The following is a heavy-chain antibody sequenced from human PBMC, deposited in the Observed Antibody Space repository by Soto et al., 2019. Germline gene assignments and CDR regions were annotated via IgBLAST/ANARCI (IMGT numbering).Heavy chain of an antibody. CDR1: GCSLSTYG. Sequence: GSLRPSCVPSGCSLSTYGIPWVRQAPGRVLEWVAVISYDAKHKYYADYLKGRFTISRDNSKNTLYLQMNSLRAEDTAVYYCAKGPVQDLWSGYYTLFDYWGQGTQVT. D-gene: IGHD3-3*01. CDR2: ISYDAKHK. CDR3: AKGPVQDLWSGYYTLFDY. V-gene: IGHV3-30*18. J-gene: IGHJ4*02.